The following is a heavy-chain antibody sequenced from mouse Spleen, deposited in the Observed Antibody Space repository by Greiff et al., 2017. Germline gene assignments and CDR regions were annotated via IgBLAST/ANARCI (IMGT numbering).Heavy chain of an antibody. CDR2: IYPRSGNT. J-gene: IGHJ2*01. V-gene: IGHV1-81*01. Sequence: QVQLKQSGAELARPGASVKLSCKASGYTFTSYGISWVKQRTGQGLEWIGEIYPRSGNTYYNEKFKGKATLTADKSSSTAYMELRSLTSEDSAVYFCARGTAQATLDYWGQGTTLTVSS. CDR3: ARGTAQATLDY. CDR1: GYTFTSYG. D-gene: IGHD3-2*02.